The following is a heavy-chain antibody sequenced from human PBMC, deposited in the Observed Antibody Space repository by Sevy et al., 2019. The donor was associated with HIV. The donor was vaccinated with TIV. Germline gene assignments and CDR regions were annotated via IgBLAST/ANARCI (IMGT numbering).Heavy chain of an antibody. CDR3: ARDGRTGTYLFDL. CDR2: ISAYDGKT. D-gene: IGHD1-26*01. CDR1: GYTFSSYG. J-gene: IGHJ4*02. Sequence: ASVKVSCKTSGYTFSSYGITWMRQAPGQGLEWLGWISAYDGKTKYAQKFQDRVTMTTRTSARTAYMELRGLISDDTATYYCARDGRTGTYLFDLRGQGTLVTVSS. V-gene: IGHV1-18*01.